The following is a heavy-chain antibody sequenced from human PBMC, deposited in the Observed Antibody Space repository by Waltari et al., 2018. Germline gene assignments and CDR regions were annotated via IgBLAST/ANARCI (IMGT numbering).Heavy chain of an antibody. CDR1: GFTFSSYA. Sequence: EVQLLESGGGLVQPGGSLRLSCAASGFTFSSYAMRWVRQAPGKGLGWVSAISGSGGSTYYADSVKGRFTISRDNSKNTLYLQMNSLRAEDTAVYYCAKVVWNSINWFDPWGQGTLVTVSS. CDR3: AKVVWNSINWFDP. V-gene: IGHV3-23*01. D-gene: IGHD2-21*01. J-gene: IGHJ5*02. CDR2: ISGSGGST.